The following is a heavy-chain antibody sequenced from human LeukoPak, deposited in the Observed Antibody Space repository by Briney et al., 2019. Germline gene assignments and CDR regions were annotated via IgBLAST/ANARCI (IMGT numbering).Heavy chain of an antibody. Sequence: GGSLRLSCAASGFTFSNYAMSWVRQAPGKGLEWVSAIVGSGSNTYYADSVKGRFTISRDNPKNTLYLQMNSLRAEDTAVYYCAKWGDYDILTGYYDADYWGQGTLVTVSS. CDR3: AKWGDYDILTGYYDADY. J-gene: IGHJ4*02. CDR2: IVGSGSNT. V-gene: IGHV3-23*01. D-gene: IGHD3-9*01. CDR1: GFTFSNYA.